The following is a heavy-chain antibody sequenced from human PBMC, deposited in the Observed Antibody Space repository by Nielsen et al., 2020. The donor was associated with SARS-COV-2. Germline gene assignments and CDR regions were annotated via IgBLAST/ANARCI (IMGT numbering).Heavy chain of an antibody. V-gene: IGHV4-34*01. Sequence: SETLSLTCAVFGESFSDNKWNWVRQPPGKGLEWIGEINHSGNTDYSPSLKSRVTMSVDMSKNQFSLKLTSVTAADAGVYYCARAPSSPQFFFRERGEAFDLWGQGTAVVVSS. D-gene: IGHD5-24*01. CDR2: INHSGNT. J-gene: IGHJ3*01. CDR3: ARAPSSPQFFFRERGEAFDL. CDR1: GESFSDNK.